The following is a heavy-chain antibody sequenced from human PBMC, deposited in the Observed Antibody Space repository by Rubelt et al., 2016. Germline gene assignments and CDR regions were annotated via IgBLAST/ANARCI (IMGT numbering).Heavy chain of an antibody. J-gene: IGHJ6*02. CDR3: ARDITVTSLRCRSVEYAMYV. Sequence: VQLLDSGGDLVQPGGSLRLSCAAAGFTFTKSAMHWVRQAPGKGLEWVALISYDGTNKYYADSVKGRFTTAQDNSKNTLYLQMNSLRVEESAVDHCARDITVTSLRCRSVEYAMYVWGQGTTVTVSS. D-gene: IGHD4-17*01. V-gene: IGHV3-30*04. CDR1: GFTFTKSA. CDR2: ISYDGTNK.